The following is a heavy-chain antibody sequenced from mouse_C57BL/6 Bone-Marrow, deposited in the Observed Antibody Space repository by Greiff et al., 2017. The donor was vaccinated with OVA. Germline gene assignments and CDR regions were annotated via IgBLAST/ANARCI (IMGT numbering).Heavy chain of an antibody. CDR3: TTWGVTNDMDY. V-gene: IGHV14-4*01. D-gene: IGHD2-2*01. CDR2: IDPENGDT. CDR1: GFNITDYY. Sequence: EVQLQQSGAELVRPGASVKLSCTASGFNITDYYMHWVKQTPEQGLEWIGWIDPENGDTEYASKFQGKATITADTSSNTAYLQLSSLTSEDSAVYYCTTWGVTNDMDYWGKGTSVTVAS. J-gene: IGHJ4*01.